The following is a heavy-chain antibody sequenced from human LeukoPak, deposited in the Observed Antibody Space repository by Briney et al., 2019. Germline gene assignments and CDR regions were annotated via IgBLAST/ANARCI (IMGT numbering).Heavy chain of an antibody. J-gene: IGHJ4*02. Sequence: SETLSLTCAVYGGSFSGSYWSWIRQPPGRGLEWIGEVTHGGSTNYNPSLKSRVTISVDTFKHQFSLKLTSVTAADTAVYYCARDKIGTMIVVVMYYFDYWGQGTLVTVSS. CDR3: ARDKIGTMIVVVMYYFDY. D-gene: IGHD3-22*01. CDR1: GGSFSGSY. V-gene: IGHV4-34*01. CDR2: VTHGGST.